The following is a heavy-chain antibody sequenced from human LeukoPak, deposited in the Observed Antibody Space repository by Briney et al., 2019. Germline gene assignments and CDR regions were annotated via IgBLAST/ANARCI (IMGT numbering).Heavy chain of an antibody. Sequence: QAGGSLRLSCAASGSTLDDYAMHWVRQAPGTGLEWVTLISGDGGSTYYADSVKGRFTISRDNSKNSLYLQMNSLRTEDTALYYCAKDRTIAAAGRPFDYYMDVWGKGTTVTVSS. CDR2: ISGDGGST. J-gene: IGHJ6*03. CDR1: GSTLDDYA. V-gene: IGHV3-43*02. CDR3: AKDRTIAAAGRPFDYYMDV. D-gene: IGHD6-13*01.